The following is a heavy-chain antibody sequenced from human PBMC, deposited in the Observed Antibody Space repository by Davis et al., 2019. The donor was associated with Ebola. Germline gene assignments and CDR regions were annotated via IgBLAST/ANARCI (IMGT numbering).Heavy chain of an antibody. Sequence: HTGGSLRLSCTASGFTPRNYWMHWVRQVQGKGLMWVSRIGTDESDTVYADSVKGRFTVSRDDAKNTLFLQMNSLRVEDTAIYYCTRDVPHNWFDSWGQGTLVSVSS. J-gene: IGHJ5*01. CDR2: IGTDESDT. V-gene: IGHV3-74*01. CDR3: TRDVPHNWFDS. CDR1: GFTPRNYW.